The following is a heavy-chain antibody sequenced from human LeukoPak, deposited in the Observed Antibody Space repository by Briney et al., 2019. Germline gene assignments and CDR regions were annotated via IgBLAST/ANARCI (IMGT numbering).Heavy chain of an antibody. V-gene: IGHV3-7*01. Sequence: GGSLRLSCAGSGFRFNNYWMDWVRQAPGKGLEWVANIKQDGSERNYVDSVKGRFTISRDNAENSLYLQMDSLRAEDTAVYYCSTALNNWGQGTLVTVSS. CDR2: IKQDGSER. CDR3: STALNN. D-gene: IGHD2-15*01. CDR1: GFRFNNYW. J-gene: IGHJ4*02.